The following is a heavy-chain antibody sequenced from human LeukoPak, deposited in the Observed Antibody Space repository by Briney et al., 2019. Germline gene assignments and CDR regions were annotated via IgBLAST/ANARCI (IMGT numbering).Heavy chain of an antibody. CDR3: ARDTLGEGEDANYAVYFDY. Sequence: GGSLRLSCVASGFSFTSYWMSWVRQAPGKGLEWVANIKQDGNEKYYADSVKGRFTISRDNAKNSLDLQMNSLRAEDTAVYYCARDTLGEGEDANYAVYFDYWGQGSVVTVSS. CDR1: GFSFTSYW. CDR2: IKQDGNEK. V-gene: IGHV3-7*01. J-gene: IGHJ4*02. D-gene: IGHD4/OR15-4a*01.